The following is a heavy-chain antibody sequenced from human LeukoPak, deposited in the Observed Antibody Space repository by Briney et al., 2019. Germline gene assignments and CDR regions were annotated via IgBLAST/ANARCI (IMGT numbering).Heavy chain of an antibody. Sequence: SGTLSVTCTVSGGSISRYFWSWIGQPAGKGLEGVGRIYTSRSTYYTPSLKSRVTMSLDTSKNRFSLNLSSVTAADTAVYYCARAVGTTTGLFDYWGQGALVTVSS. CDR1: GGSISRYF. J-gene: IGHJ4*02. D-gene: IGHD1-26*01. V-gene: IGHV4-4*07. CDR2: IYTSRST. CDR3: ARAVGTTTGLFDY.